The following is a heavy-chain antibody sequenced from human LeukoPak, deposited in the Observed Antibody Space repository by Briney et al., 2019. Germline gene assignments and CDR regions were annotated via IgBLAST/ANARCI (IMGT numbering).Heavy chain of an antibody. CDR1: GGSISSYY. CDR3: ARDGYSGSYYDY. D-gene: IGHD1-26*01. V-gene: IGHV4-59*01. J-gene: IGHJ4*02. CDR2: IYYSGST. Sequence: PSQTLSLTCTVSGGSISSYYRRCIRQPPGKRPEWIRYIYYSGSTNYNPSLKSRVTISVDTSKNQFSLKLSSVTAADTAVYYCARDGYSGSYYDYWGQGTLVTVSS.